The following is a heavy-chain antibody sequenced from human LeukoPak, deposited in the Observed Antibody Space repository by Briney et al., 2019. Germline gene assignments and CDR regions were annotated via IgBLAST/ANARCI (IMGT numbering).Heavy chain of an antibody. J-gene: IGHJ6*03. CDR2: MNPNSGNT. CDR1: GYTFTSYD. Sequence: ASVKVSCKASGYTFTSYDINWVRQATGQGLEWMGWMNPNSGNTGYAQKFQGRVTMTRNTSIRTAYMELSSLRSDDTAVYYCARVPRITMVRGVIPYYYYYTDVWGKGTTVTVSS. V-gene: IGHV1-8*01. D-gene: IGHD3-10*01. CDR3: ARVPRITMVRGVIPYYYYYTDV.